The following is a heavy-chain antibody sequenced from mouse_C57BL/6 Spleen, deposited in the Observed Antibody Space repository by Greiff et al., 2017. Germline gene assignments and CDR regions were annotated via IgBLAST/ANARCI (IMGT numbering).Heavy chain of an antibody. CDR1: GYTFTSYW. J-gene: IGHJ2*01. D-gene: IGHD3-2*02. V-gene: IGHV1-50*01. CDR2: IDPSDSYT. Sequence: QVQLQQSGAELVKPGASVKLSCKASGYTFTSYWMQWVKQRPGQGLEWIGEIDPSDSYTNYNQKFKGKATLTVDTSSSTAYMQLSSLTSEDSAVYYCARGDSSGVDYWGQGTTLTVSS. CDR3: ARGDSSGVDY.